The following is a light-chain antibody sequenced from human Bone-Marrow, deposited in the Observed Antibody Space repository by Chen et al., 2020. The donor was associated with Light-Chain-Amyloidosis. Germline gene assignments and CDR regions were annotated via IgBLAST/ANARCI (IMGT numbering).Light chain of an antibody. V-gene: IGLV8-61*01. J-gene: IGLJ3*02. CDR1: SGSGSTNHH. CDR2: GTN. CDR3: LLHVGSGVWV. Sequence: QTLVTQEPAFSVSPGGTVKLTCALASGSGSTNHHPTWFQQTPRQPPRTLIYGTNSRASVVPARFSGSIVEKKAALTITGAQAEDECDYYCLLHVGSGVWVFGGGAKLTVL.